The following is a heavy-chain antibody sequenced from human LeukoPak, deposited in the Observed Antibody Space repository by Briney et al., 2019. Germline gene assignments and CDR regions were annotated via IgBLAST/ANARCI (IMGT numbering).Heavy chain of an antibody. CDR3: ARWAYDSSGYLFQH. CDR2: INHSGST. J-gene: IGHJ1*01. D-gene: IGHD3-22*01. CDR1: GGSFSGYY. V-gene: IGHV4-34*01. Sequence: SETLSLTCAVYGGSFSGYYWSWIRQPPGKGLEWIGEINHSGSTNYNPSLKSRVTISVDTSKNQFSLKLSSVTAADTAVYYCARWAYDSSGYLFQHWGQGTVVTVSS.